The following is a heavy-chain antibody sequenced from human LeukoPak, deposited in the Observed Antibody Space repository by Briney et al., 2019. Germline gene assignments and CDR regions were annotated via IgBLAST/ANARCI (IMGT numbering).Heavy chain of an antibody. CDR1: GFTFSTYW. V-gene: IGHV3-7*01. CDR2: IKEDGSEK. J-gene: IGHJ5*02. CDR3: ARDRGTSGYLP. Sequence: GGSLRLSCAASGFTFSTYWMSWVRQAPGKGLEWVAAIKEDGSEKYYVASVKGRFTISRDNAKNSLYLQMSSLRDEDTAVYYCARDRGTSGYLPWGQGTLVTVSS. D-gene: IGHD3-22*01.